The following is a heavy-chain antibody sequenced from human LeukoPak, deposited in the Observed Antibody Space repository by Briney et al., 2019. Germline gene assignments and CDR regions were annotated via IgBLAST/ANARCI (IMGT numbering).Heavy chain of an antibody. V-gene: IGHV1-3*01. Sequence: ASVKVSCKASGYTFTSYAMHWVRQAPGQRREWMGWINAGNGNTKYSQKFQGRVTITRDTSASTAYMELSSLRSEDTAVYYCARGLATVTTLGYWGQGTLVTVSS. D-gene: IGHD4-17*01. CDR3: ARGLATVTTLGY. J-gene: IGHJ4*02. CDR2: INAGNGNT. CDR1: GYTFTSYA.